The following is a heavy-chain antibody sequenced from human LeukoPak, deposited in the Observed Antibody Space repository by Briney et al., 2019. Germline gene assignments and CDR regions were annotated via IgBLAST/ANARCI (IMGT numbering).Heavy chain of an antibody. D-gene: IGHD4-11*01. CDR1: GDSVSSHY. Sequence: SETLSLTCTVSGDSVSSHYWGWIRQPPRKGLEWIAYVYYTGTSNYNPSLKSRVTISIDTSKNHFSLKLISVTAADTAVYYCARYSNHVDYFDSWGQGTLVTVSS. J-gene: IGHJ4*02. CDR2: VYYTGTS. CDR3: ARYSNHVDYFDS. V-gene: IGHV4-59*02.